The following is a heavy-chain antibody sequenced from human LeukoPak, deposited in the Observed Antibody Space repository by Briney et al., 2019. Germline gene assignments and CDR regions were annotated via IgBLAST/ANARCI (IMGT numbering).Heavy chain of an antibody. J-gene: IGHJ4*02. Sequence: SVKVSCKASGGTFSSYAISWVRQAPGQGLEWMGGIIPIFGTANYAQKFQGRVTITADESTSTAYMELSSLRSEDTAVYYCATDLISQQLVRGDYWGQGTLVTVSS. V-gene: IGHV1-69*13. CDR1: GGTFSSYA. CDR3: ATDLISQQLVRGDY. CDR2: IIPIFGTA. D-gene: IGHD6-13*01.